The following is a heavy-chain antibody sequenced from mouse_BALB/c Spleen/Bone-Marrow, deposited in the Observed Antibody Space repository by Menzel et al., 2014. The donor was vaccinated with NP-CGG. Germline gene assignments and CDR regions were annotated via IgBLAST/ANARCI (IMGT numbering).Heavy chain of an antibody. Sequence: VQLQQSGAELVKPGASVKMSCKASGYTFTSYWMHWVKQRPGQGLEWIGVIDPSDSYTSYNQKFGGKATLTVDTSSSTAYMQLSSLTSEDSAVYYCTRWGTTVVAYYAMDYWGQGTSVTVSS. J-gene: IGHJ4*01. D-gene: IGHD1-1*01. CDR1: GYTFTSYW. CDR3: TRWGTTVVAYYAMDY. CDR2: IDPSDSYT. V-gene: IGHV1S127*01.